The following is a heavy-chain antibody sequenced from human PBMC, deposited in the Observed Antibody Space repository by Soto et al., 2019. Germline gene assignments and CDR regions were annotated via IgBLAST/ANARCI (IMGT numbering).Heavy chain of an antibody. D-gene: IGHD4-17*01. Sequence: SETLSLTCSVSGGSMSKFYWSWVRKTAGKGLEWMGRVYATGTSDYNPSLRSRIAMSVDISKKTFSLRLRSVTAADTGVYYCVRDGSKTLRDCFDPWGQGILVTVSS. CDR3: VRDGSKTLRDCFDP. J-gene: IGHJ5*02. CDR2: VYATGTS. CDR1: GGSMSKFY. V-gene: IGHV4-4*07.